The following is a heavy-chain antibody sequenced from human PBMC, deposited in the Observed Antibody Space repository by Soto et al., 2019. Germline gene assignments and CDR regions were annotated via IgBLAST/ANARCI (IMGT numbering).Heavy chain of an antibody. CDR3: ARGIAVAPGAFDI. V-gene: IGHV3-72*01. Sequence: SLRLSCAASGFTFSDHYMDWVRQAPGKGLEWVARSRNKANSYTTEYAAPVKGRVTISRDDSKNSLYLQMNSLKTEDTAVYYCARGIAVAPGAFDIWGQGTMVTVSS. CDR2: SRNKANSYTT. J-gene: IGHJ3*02. CDR1: GFTFSDHY. D-gene: IGHD6-19*01.